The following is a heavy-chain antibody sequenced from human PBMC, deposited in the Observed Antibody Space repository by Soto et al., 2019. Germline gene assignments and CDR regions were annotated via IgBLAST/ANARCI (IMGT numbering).Heavy chain of an antibody. V-gene: IGHV4-59*01. D-gene: IGHD3-22*01. Sequence: QVQLQESGPGLVKPSETLSLTCTVSGGSISSYYWNWIRQPPGKGLEWIAYIYYSGSAKYNPSLKSRPTIAVDTSKNQFSLKLTSVTATNTAVYYCARDGYYDSGGYDAFDIWGHGTMVTVSS. CDR2: IYYSGSA. J-gene: IGHJ3*02. CDR1: GGSISSYY. CDR3: ARDGYYDSGGYDAFDI.